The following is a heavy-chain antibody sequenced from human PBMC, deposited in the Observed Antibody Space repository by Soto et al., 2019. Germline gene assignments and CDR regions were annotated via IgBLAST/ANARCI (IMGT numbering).Heavy chain of an antibody. CDR3: VRHWLATREFDY. CDR2: LSSSSGHI. V-gene: IGHV3-21*01. Sequence: PGGSLRLSCAASGFTFSSYSMNCVRQAPGKGLEWVSSLSSSSGHIYYTDSVKGRFTISRHNAKNSLYLQMNSLRAEETGVYYCVRHWLATREFDYWGQGTLVTVSS. CDR1: GFTFSSYS. J-gene: IGHJ4*02. D-gene: IGHD1-26*01.